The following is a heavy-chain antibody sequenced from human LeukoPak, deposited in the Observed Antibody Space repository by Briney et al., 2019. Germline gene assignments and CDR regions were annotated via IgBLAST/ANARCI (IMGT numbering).Heavy chain of an antibody. Sequence: GTSLRLSCAASGFTFSTYGMHWVRQAPGKGLEWVAVISFDGIYKFYSDSVKGRFSISRDNAKNSVYLQMNSLRAEDTAVFYCARSLWPEDYWGQGTLVTVSS. V-gene: IGHV3-30*03. CDR1: GFTFSTYG. CDR2: ISFDGIYK. D-gene: IGHD2-21*01. CDR3: ARSLWPEDY. J-gene: IGHJ4*02.